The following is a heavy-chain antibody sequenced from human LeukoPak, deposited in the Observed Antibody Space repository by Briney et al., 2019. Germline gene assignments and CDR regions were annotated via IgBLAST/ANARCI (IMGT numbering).Heavy chain of an antibody. J-gene: IGHJ4*02. D-gene: IGHD5-24*01. CDR2: IYHSGST. V-gene: IGHV4-38-2*01. CDR3: ARHGLVEMALDY. CDR1: GYSISSGYY. Sequence: SETLSLTCAVSGYSISSGYYWGWIRQPPGKGLEWIGSIYHSGSTYYNPSLKSRVTISVDTSKNQFSLKLSSVTAADTAVYYRARHGLVEMALDYWGQGTLVTVSS.